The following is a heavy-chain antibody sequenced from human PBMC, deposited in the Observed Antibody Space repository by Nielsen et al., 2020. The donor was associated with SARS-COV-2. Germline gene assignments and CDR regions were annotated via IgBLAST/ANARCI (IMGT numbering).Heavy chain of an antibody. CDR1: GFTFSSYA. Sequence: GGSLRLSCAASGFTFSSYAMHWVRQAPGKGLEWVANIKQDGSEKYYVDSVKGRFTISRDNAKNSLYLQMNSLRAEDTAVYYCAREGQGGAIYFDYWGQGTLVTVSS. CDR2: IKQDGSEK. D-gene: IGHD3-16*01. CDR3: AREGQGGAIYFDY. V-gene: IGHV3-7*03. J-gene: IGHJ4*02.